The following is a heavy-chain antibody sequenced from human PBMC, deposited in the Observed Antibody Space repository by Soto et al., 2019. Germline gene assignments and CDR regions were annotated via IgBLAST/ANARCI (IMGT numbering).Heavy chain of an antibody. CDR3: ARWFDP. Sequence: QLQLQESGSGLVKPSQTLSLTCAVSGGSISSGGYSWSWIRQPPGKGLEWIGYISHSGSTYYNPPLKRRVTLSRDRSKNQFPLKLSSVTAADTARYYCARWFDPWGQGTLVTVPS. V-gene: IGHV4-30-2*01. CDR2: ISHSGST. CDR1: GGSISSGGYS. J-gene: IGHJ5*02.